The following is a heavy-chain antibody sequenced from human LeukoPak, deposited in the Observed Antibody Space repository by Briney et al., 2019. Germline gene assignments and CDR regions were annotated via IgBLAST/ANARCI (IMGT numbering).Heavy chain of an antibody. J-gene: IGHJ4*02. CDR2: ISSSNSTI. CDR3: ARSGSYAFDY. V-gene: IGHV3-48*01. CDR1: GFTFSSYS. Sequence: GGSLRLSCAASGFTFSSYSMNWVRQAPGNGLEWVSYISSSNSTIYYADSVKGRFTISRDNAKNSLYLQMNSLRAEDTAVYYCARSGSYAFDYWGQGTLVTVSS. D-gene: IGHD1-26*01.